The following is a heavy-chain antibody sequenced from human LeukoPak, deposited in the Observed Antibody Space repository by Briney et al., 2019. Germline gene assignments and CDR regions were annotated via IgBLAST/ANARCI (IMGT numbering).Heavy chain of an antibody. D-gene: IGHD1-26*01. CDR2: IWYDGSNK. Sequence: GSLRLSCAASGFTFSSYGMHWVRQAPGKGLEWVAVIWYDGSNKYYADSVKGRFTISRDNSKNTLYLQMNSLRAEDTAVYYCARGEGVDAFDIWGQGTMVTVSS. CDR3: ARGEGVDAFDI. J-gene: IGHJ3*02. V-gene: IGHV3-33*01. CDR1: GFTFSSYG.